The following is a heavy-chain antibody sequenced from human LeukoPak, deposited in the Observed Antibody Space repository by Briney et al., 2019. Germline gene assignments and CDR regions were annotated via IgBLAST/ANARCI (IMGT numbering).Heavy chain of an antibody. Sequence: ASVKVSCKASVYTFTSNGFSWVRQAPGQGLEWMGWISTHSGNTNNAQNLQGRVTMTTDTSTSTTYMELRSLRSDDTAVYYCARDVQWRLDYWGQGTLVTVSS. CDR3: ARDVQWRLDY. J-gene: IGHJ4*02. CDR1: VYTFTSNG. D-gene: IGHD6-19*01. CDR2: ISTHSGNT. V-gene: IGHV1-18*01.